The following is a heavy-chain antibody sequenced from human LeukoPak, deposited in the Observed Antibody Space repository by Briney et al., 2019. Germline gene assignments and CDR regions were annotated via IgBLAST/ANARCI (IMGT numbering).Heavy chain of an antibody. Sequence: PGGSLRLSCAASGFTFSSYWMAWVRQAPGKGLEWVATIKQDGSERYYVDSVKGRFSISGDNARNSLYLQMNSLRAEDTAVYYCAREYSSDWPTRFDYWGQGTLVTVSS. D-gene: IGHD6-19*01. CDR3: AREYSSDWPTRFDY. CDR1: GFTFSSYW. CDR2: IKQDGSER. V-gene: IGHV3-7*01. J-gene: IGHJ4*02.